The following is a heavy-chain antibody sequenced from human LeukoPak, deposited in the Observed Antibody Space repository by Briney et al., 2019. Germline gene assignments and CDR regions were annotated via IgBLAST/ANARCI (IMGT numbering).Heavy chain of an antibody. CDR1: GYTFTSYG. J-gene: IGHJ3*02. CDR2: ISAYNGNT. V-gene: IGHV1-18*01. Sequence: GASVKVSCKASGYTFTSYGISWVRQAPGQGLEWMGWISAYNGNTNYAQKLQGRVTMTTDTSTSTAYMELRSLRSDDTAVYYCARQSTDYGDYPHAFDIWGQGTMVTVSS. CDR3: ARQSTDYGDYPHAFDI. D-gene: IGHD4-17*01.